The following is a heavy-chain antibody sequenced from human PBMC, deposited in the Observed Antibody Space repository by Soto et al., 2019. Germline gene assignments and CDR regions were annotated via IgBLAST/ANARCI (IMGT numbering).Heavy chain of an antibody. V-gene: IGHV3-7*01. CDR2: IKQDGSEK. CDR3: ARDSRGGYSYGGNWYFDL. D-gene: IGHD5-18*01. J-gene: IGHJ2*01. Sequence: EVQLVESGGGLVQPGGSLRLSCAASGFTFSSYWMSWVRQAPGKGLEWVANIKQDGSEKYYVDSVKGRFTISRDNAKNSLYLQMNSLRAEDTAVYYCARDSRGGYSYGGNWYFDLWGRGTLVTVSS. CDR1: GFTFSSYW.